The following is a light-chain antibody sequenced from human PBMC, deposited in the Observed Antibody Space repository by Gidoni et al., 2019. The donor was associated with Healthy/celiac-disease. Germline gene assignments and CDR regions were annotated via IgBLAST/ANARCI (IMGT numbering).Light chain of an antibody. V-gene: IGKV1-39*01. CDR1: QSISSY. CDR2: AAS. J-gene: IGKJ1*01. CDR3: QQSYSTPGT. Sequence: QVTQSPSSLSASVGDRVTITCRASQSISSYLNWYQQKPGKAPKLLIYAASSLQSGVPSRFSGSGSGTDFTLTISSLQPEDFATYYCQQSYSTPGTFGRGTKVEIK.